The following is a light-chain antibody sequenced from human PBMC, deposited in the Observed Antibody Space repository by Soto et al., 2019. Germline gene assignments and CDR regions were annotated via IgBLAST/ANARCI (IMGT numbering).Light chain of an antibody. J-gene: IGKJ3*01. CDR2: DAS. CDR1: QSVSNTY. Sequence: EIVLTQSPGTLSLSPGESATLSCRSSQSVSNTYLAWYQQKPGQARRLLIYDASNRATGIPARFSGSGSVTVFTLTISSLEPEDFAVYYCQQRSNWATLGPGTKVDIK. V-gene: IGKV3-11*01. CDR3: QQRSNWAT.